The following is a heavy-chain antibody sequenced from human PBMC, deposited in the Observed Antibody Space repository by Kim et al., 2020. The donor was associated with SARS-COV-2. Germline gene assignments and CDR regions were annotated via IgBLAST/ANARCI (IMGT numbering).Heavy chain of an antibody. CDR2: IGK. V-gene: IGHV3-7*03. J-gene: IGHJ4*02. Sequence: IGKDYVDHVKGRFTISRDNAKISLYLQMNSLRAEDTAVYYCARVAVANDYWGQGTLVTVSS. CDR3: ARVAVANDY. D-gene: IGHD6-19*01.